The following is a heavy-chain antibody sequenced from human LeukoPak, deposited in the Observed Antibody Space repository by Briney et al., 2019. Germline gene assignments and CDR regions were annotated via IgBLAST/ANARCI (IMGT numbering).Heavy chain of an antibody. D-gene: IGHD2-15*01. V-gene: IGHV1-69*04. CDR2: IIPILGIA. Sequence: SVKVSCKASRGTFSSYAISWVPQAPGQGLEWMGRIIPILGIANYAQKFQGRVTITADKSTSTAYMELSSLRSEDTAVYYRAREGNCSGGSCYTQSDYWGQGTLVTVSS. CDR3: AREGNCSGGSCYTQSDY. J-gene: IGHJ4*02. CDR1: RGTFSSYA.